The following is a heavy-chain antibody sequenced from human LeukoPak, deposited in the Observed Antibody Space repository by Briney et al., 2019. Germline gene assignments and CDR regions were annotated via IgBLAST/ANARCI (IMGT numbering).Heavy chain of an antibody. J-gene: IGHJ4*02. Sequence: ASVKVSCKASGYTFTSYGISWVRQAPGQGLEWMGWISAYNGSTNYAQKLQGRVTMTTDTSTSTAYMELRSLRSDDTAVYYCARDFGDPPRVEDQFDYWGQGTLVTVSS. D-gene: IGHD2-21*01. CDR2: ISAYNGST. CDR1: GYTFTSYG. CDR3: ARDFGDPPRVEDQFDY. V-gene: IGHV1-18*01.